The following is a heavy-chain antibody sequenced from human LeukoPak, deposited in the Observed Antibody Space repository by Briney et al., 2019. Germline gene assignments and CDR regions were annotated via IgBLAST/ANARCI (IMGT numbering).Heavy chain of an antibody. CDR1: GGSISNFY. CDR2: IYYTDKT. CDR3: ARSDFWNGYYTFDY. V-gene: IGHV4-59*01. D-gene: IGHD3-3*01. J-gene: IGHJ4*02. Sequence: SETLSLTCTVSGGSISNFYWSWIRQPPGKGLEWIGYIYYTDKTNYNPSLKSRVTLSVDTSKNQFSLKLSSVTAADTAVYFYARSDFWNGYYTFDYWGQGILVTVSS.